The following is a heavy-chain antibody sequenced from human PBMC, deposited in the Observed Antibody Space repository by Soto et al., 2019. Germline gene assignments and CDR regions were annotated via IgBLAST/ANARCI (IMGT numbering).Heavy chain of an antibody. CDR3: ARDQRTPPVLRGAIGY. D-gene: IGHD2-21*01. CDR2: ISTSGSTV. CDR1: GFTFSDYY. J-gene: IGHJ4*02. Sequence: QVQLVESGGGLVKPGGSLRLSCAASGFTFSDYYMSWFRQAPGKGLVWVAYISTSGSTVMYRDSVEGRFTISRDNAKSSVYLQMDSLRAEDTAVYYCARDQRTPPVLRGAIGYWGQGTLVTVSS. V-gene: IGHV3-11*01.